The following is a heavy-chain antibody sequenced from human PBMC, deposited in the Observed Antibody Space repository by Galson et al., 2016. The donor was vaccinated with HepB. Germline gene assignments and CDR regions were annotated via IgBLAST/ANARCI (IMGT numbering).Heavy chain of an antibody. CDR2: INTNTGNP. CDR1: GYTFTSYA. CDR3: ARDRDIMEIWTSYRSPPEY. V-gene: IGHV7-4-1*02. Sequence: SCKASGYTFTSYAINWVRQAPGQGLEWMGWINTNTGNPTYGQGFTGRFVFSLDTSVRTAYLQISSLKAEDTAVYYCARDRDIMEIWTSYRSPPEYWGQGTLVTVSS. J-gene: IGHJ4*02. D-gene: IGHD3/OR15-3a*01.